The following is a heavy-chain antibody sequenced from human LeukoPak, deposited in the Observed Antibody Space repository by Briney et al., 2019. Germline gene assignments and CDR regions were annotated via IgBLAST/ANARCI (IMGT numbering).Heavy chain of an antibody. Sequence: VASVKVSCKASGYTFTGYYMHWVRQAPGQGLEWMGWINPNSGGTNYAQKFQGRVTMTRDTSISTAYMELSRLRSDDTAVYHCARCYGLPGTGWGYYFDYWGQGTLVTVSS. V-gene: IGHV1-2*02. CDR1: GYTFTGYY. D-gene: IGHD2-8*02. J-gene: IGHJ4*02. CDR3: ARCYGLPGTGWGYYFDY. CDR2: INPNSGGT.